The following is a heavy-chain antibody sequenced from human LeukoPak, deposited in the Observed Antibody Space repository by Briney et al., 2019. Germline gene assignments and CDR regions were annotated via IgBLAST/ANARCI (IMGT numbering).Heavy chain of an antibody. J-gene: IGHJ4*02. Sequence: PGGSLRLSCATSGFTFSRYGMHWVRQSPGKGLVWVSHINHDGTIRNYADSVRGRFTISRYIATLYLQMNSLGAEDTAVYYCARDVFSLGDSWGQGTLVTVSS. CDR1: GFTFSRYG. CDR3: ARDVFSLGDS. CDR2: INHDGTIR. D-gene: IGHD2/OR15-2a*01. V-gene: IGHV3-74*01.